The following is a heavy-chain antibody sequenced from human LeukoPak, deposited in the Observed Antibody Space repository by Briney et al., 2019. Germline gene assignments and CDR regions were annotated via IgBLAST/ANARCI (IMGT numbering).Heavy chain of an antibody. J-gene: IGHJ4*02. CDR1: GFTFSSYG. V-gene: IGHV3-30*03. D-gene: IGHD3-16*01. CDR2: ISYDGSNK. CDR3: AGAFLGY. Sequence: GGSLRLSCAASGFTFSSYGMHWVRQAPGKGLEWVAVISYDGSNKYYADSVKGRFTISRDNSKNTLYLQMNSLRAEDTAVYYCAGAFLGYWGQGTLVTVSS.